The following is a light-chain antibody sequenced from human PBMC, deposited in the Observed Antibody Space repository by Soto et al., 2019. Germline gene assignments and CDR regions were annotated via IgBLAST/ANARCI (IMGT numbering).Light chain of an antibody. Sequence: QSVLTQPASVSGSPGQSFTISCTGTSSDIGAYNFVSWYQQHPGKAPKLMLYDVNIRPSGVSNRFSGSKSGNTASLTISGLQAEDEADYYCTSWTTSTTMIFGGGTRSPS. CDR1: SSDIGAYNF. J-gene: IGLJ2*01. V-gene: IGLV2-14*03. CDR2: DVN. CDR3: TSWTTSTTMI.